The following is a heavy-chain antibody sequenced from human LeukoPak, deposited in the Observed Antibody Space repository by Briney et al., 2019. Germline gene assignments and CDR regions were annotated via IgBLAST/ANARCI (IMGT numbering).Heavy chain of an antibody. CDR3: ARGSGPRFDP. V-gene: IGHV4-34*01. J-gene: IGHJ5*02. Sequence: SETLSLTCAVYGGSFSGYYWSWIRQPPGKGLEWIGEINHSGSTNYNPSLKRRVTISVDTSKNKYSLKLSSVSAAATAVYCGARGSGPRFDPWGQGTLVTVSS. D-gene: IGHD6-19*01. CDR1: GGSFSGYY. CDR2: INHSGST.